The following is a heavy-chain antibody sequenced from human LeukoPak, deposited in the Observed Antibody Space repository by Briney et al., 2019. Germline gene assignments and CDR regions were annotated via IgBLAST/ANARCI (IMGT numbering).Heavy chain of an antibody. J-gene: IGHJ4*02. V-gene: IGHV3-9*01. CDR3: AKGAGILTGGDYFDY. Sequence: PGGSLRLTCAASGFTFDDYAMYWVRQALGKGLEWVSGISWKSGSIGYADSVKGRFTISRDNAKNSLYLQMNSLRAEDTALYYCAKGAGILTGGDYFDYWGQGTLATVSS. CDR2: ISWKSGSI. D-gene: IGHD3-9*01. CDR1: GFTFDDYA.